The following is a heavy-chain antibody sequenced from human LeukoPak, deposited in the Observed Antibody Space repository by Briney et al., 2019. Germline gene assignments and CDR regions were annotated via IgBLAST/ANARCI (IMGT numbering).Heavy chain of an antibody. CDR3: ARQRSGWSYDAFDI. V-gene: IGHV1-2*06. J-gene: IGHJ3*02. Sequence: ASVKVSCKASGYTFTGYHMHWVRQAPGQGLEWMGRINPNSGGTTYAQKFQGRVTMTRDTSISTAYMELSRLRYDDTAVFYCARQRSGWSYDAFDIWGQGTMVTVSS. CDR1: GYTFTGYH. D-gene: IGHD6-19*01. CDR2: INPNSGGT.